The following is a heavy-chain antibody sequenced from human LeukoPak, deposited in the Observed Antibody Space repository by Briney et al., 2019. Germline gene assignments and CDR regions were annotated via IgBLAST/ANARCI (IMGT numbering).Heavy chain of an antibody. D-gene: IGHD3-22*01. V-gene: IGHV3-30*02. J-gene: IGHJ4*02. CDR1: GFTFSSYG. Sequence: GGSLRLSCAASGFTFSSYGMHWVRQAPGKGLEWVAFIRYDGSNKYYADSVKGRFTISRDNSKNTLYLQMNSLRAEDTAVYYCAKEGETYYYDSSGYYPRWGQGTLVTVSS. CDR2: IRYDGSNK. CDR3: AKEGETYYYDSSGYYPR.